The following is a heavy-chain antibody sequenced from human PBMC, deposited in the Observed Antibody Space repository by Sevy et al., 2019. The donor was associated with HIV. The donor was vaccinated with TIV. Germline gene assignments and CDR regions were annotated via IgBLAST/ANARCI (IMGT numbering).Heavy chain of an antibody. CDR2: IRQDGNEI. CDR3: ARRYFDL. V-gene: IGHV3-7*01. Sequence: GGSLRLSCAASGFTPSTYGMHWVRQAPGKGLEWVANIRQDGNEIYYADSVKGRFTISRDNAKESLYLQMSNLRVEDTAIYYCARRYFDLWGQGILVTVSS. J-gene: IGHJ4*02. CDR1: GFTPSTYG.